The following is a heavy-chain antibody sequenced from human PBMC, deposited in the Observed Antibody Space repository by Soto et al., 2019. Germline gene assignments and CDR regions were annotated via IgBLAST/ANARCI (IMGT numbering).Heavy chain of an antibody. D-gene: IGHD4-17*01. Sequence: QVQLQESGPGLVKPSETLSLTCTVSGGSISSYYWSWIRQPPGKGLEWIGYIYYSGSTNYNPSLKSRVIISVDTSKNQFSLKLSSVTAADTAVYYCARLSVTTYFDYWGQGTLVTVSS. J-gene: IGHJ4*02. CDR2: IYYSGST. CDR3: ARLSVTTYFDY. CDR1: GGSISSYY. V-gene: IGHV4-59*08.